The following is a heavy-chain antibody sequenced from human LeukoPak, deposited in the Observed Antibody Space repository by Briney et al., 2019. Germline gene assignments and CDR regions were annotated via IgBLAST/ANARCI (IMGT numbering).Heavy chain of an antibody. J-gene: IGHJ4*02. V-gene: IGHV1-8*01. D-gene: IGHD3-10*01. CDR3: ASQYGSGSYDFDY. CDR2: MNPNSGNT. Sequence: ASVKVSCKASGYTFISYDINWVRQATGQGLEWMGWMNPNSGNTGYAQKFQGRVTMTRNTSISTAYMELGSLRSEDTAMYYCASQYGSGSYDFDYWGQGTLVTVSS. CDR1: GYTFISYD.